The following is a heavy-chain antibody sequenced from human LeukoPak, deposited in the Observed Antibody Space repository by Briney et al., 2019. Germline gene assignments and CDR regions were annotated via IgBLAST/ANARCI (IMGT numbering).Heavy chain of an antibody. V-gene: IGHV3-33*01. CDR1: GFSLTTYG. CDR3: ARDGGSGIDY. D-gene: IGHD3-10*01. CDR2: IWYDGSRK. Sequence: GRSLRLSCAASGFSLTTYGTHWLRQAPGKGLEWVAVIWYDGSRKFYGDTVKGRFTVSRDTSENTMYLQMNTLRVDDTAVYYCARDGGSGIDYWGQGTLVTVSS. J-gene: IGHJ4*02.